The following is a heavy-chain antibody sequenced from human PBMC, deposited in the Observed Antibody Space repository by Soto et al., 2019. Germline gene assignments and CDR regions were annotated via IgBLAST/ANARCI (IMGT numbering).Heavy chain of an antibody. J-gene: IGHJ6*01. D-gene: IGHD6-13*01. V-gene: IGHV1-8*01. CDR3: ARGGYSSTWSNLLDRSALDV. Sequence: AASVKVSCKASGYTFTSYDINWVRQATGQGLEWMGWMNPNSGNTGYAQKFQGRVTITADTSTYTVYMELSGLRSGDTAVYYCARGGYSSTWSNLLDRSALDVW. CDR2: MNPNSGNT. CDR1: GYTFTSYD.